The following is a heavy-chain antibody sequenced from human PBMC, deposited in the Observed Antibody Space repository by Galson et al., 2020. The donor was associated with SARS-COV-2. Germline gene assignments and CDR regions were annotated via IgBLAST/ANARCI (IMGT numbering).Heavy chain of an antibody. CDR1: GYSFTSYD. CDR3: ARGAVVPGAIRNWFDP. CDR2: MNPNGDNT. V-gene: IGHV1-8*01. Sequence: ASVKVSCKASGYSFTSYDINWVRQATGQGLEWMGWMNPNGDNTGYAQKFQGRVTMTRNTSISTAYMELSSLRSEDTAVYYCARGAVVPGAIRNWFDPWGQGTLVTVSS. D-gene: IGHD2-2*01. J-gene: IGHJ5*02.